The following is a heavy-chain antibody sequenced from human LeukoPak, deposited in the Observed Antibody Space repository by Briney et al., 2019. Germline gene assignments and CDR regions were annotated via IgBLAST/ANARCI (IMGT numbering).Heavy chain of an antibody. CDR1: VGTFSSYA. Sequence: SVKVSCKASVGTFSSYAISWVRHAPGQGLEWVGGIIPIFCTGNYAQKFQGRVTITADESPSTAYMELRSTRSEDTAVYYCASKELGYCSSGSCLPYYYYYYMDVWGKGTTVTISS. J-gene: IGHJ6*03. V-gene: IGHV1-69*13. CDR2: IIPIFCTG. CDR3: ASKELGYCSSGSCLPYYYYYYMDV. D-gene: IGHD2-15*01.